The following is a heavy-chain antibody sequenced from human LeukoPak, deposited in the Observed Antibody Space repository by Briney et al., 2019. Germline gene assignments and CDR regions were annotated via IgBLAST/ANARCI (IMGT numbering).Heavy chain of an antibody. V-gene: IGHV3-23*01. CDR3: AKGGKWDVTPFDY. Sequence: GGSLRLSCAASGFTFTSYSMNWVRQAPGKGLEWVSTISGGGGSTYYADSVKGRFTISRDNSKNTLYLQVNSLRAEATAVYYCAKGGKWDVTPFDYWGQGTLVTVSS. J-gene: IGHJ4*02. CDR1: GFTFTSYS. D-gene: IGHD1-26*01. CDR2: ISGGGGST.